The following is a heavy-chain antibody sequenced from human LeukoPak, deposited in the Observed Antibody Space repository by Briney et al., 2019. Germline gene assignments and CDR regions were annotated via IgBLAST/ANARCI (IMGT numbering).Heavy chain of an antibody. D-gene: IGHD2-2*01. CDR1: GFTFSSYW. J-gene: IGHJ5*02. Sequence: GGSLRLSCAASGFTFSSYWMSWVRQAPGKGLEWVANIKQDGSEKYYVDSVKGQFTISRDNAKNSLYLQMNSLRAEDTAVYYCARESSGVVVPAAIIWFDPWGQGTLVTVSS. V-gene: IGHV3-7*01. CDR3: ARESSGVVVPAAIIWFDP. CDR2: IKQDGSEK.